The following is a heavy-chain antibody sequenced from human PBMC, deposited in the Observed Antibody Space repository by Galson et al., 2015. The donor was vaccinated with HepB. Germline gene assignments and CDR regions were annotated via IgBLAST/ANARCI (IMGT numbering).Heavy chain of an antibody. J-gene: IGHJ4*02. CDR1: GFTFSSYA. D-gene: IGHD3-9*01. CDR3: ARDIYYDILTGYFDY. V-gene: IGHV3-30-3*01. Sequence: SLRLSCAASGFTFSSYAMHWVRQAPGKGLEWVAVISYDGSNKYYADSGKGRFTISRDNSKNTLYLQMNSLRAEDTAVYYCARDIYYDILTGYFDYWGQGTLVTVSS. CDR2: ISYDGSNK.